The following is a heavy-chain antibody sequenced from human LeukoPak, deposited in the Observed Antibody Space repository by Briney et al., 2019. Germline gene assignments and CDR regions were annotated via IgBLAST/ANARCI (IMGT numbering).Heavy chain of an antibody. CDR2: MNPNSGNT. D-gene: IGHD2-2*01. V-gene: IGHV1-8*01. J-gene: IGHJ6*02. CDR1: GYTFTSYD. CDR3: ARGEYHNNKDCSSTSWYYNYYYGMDV. Sequence: ASLKVSCKASGYTFTSYDINWVRQATGQGLEWMGWMNPNSGNTDYAQNLQGRVTMTRDTSISTPYMELCSLRSEDTDVYYCARGEYHNNKDCSSTSWYYNYYYGMDVWGQGTTVTVSS.